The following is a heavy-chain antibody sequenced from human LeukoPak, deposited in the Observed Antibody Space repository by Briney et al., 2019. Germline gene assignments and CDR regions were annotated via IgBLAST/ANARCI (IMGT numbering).Heavy chain of an antibody. CDR1: GYTFTVYY. Sequence: ASVTVSFTASGYTFTVYYIHWVRQAPGQGLAWMGWINPNSGGTNYAQQFQGRVTMTRDTSISTAYMELSRLRSDDTAMYYCARDYGSGNYYFDYWGQGSLVTVSS. D-gene: IGHD3-10*01. J-gene: IGHJ4*02. CDR3: ARDYGSGNYYFDY. V-gene: IGHV1-2*02. CDR2: INPNSGGT.